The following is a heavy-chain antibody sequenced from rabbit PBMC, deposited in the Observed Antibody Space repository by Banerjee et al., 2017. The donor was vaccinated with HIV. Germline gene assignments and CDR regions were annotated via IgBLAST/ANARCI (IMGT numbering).Heavy chain of an antibody. CDR2: IGTTSGNT. CDR1: GFDFSRSY. Sequence: QEVKESGGGLVQPGGSLKLSCKGSGFDFSRSYMSWVRQAPGKGLEWIACIGTTSGNTYYASWAKGRFTISKTSSTTVTLQMTSLTAADTATYFCARDLAGVIGWNFNLWGPGTLVTVS. J-gene: IGHJ4*01. D-gene: IGHD4-1*01. CDR3: ARDLAGVIGWNFNL. V-gene: IGHV1S40*01.